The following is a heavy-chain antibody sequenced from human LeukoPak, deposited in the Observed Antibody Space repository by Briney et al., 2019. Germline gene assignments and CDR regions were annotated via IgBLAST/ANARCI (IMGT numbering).Heavy chain of an antibody. D-gene: IGHD6-19*01. CDR2: INHSGST. CDR1: GGSFSGYY. V-gene: IGHV4-34*01. J-gene: IGHJ4*02. Sequence: ASETLSLTCAVYGGSFSGYYWSWIRQPPGKGLEWIGEINHSGSTNYNPSLKSRVTISVDTSKNQSSLKLSSVTAADTAVYYCARDFSGWPVDYWGQGTLVTVSS. CDR3: ARDFSGWPVDY.